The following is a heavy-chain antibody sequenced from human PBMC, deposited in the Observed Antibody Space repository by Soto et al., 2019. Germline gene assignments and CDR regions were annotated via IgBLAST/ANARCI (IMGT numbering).Heavy chain of an antibody. CDR1: GFTFSSYG. V-gene: IGHV3-33*01. Sequence: GGSLRLSCAASGFTFSSYGMHWVRQAPGKGLEWVAVIWYDGSNKYYAGSVKGRFTISRDNSKNTLYLQMNSLRAEDTAVYYCARARYGDYDHYWGQGTLVTVSS. J-gene: IGHJ4*02. CDR3: ARARYGDYDHY. D-gene: IGHD4-17*01. CDR2: IWYDGSNK.